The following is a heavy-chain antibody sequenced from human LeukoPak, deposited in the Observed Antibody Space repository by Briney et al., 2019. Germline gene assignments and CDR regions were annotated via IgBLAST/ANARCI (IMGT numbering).Heavy chain of an antibody. J-gene: IGHJ4*02. V-gene: IGHV3-23*01. CDR3: AKGLGDFDY. D-gene: IGHD4-17*01. Sequence: GGSLRLSCAASGFSFSNHGMSWVRRAPGKGLEWVSGISAGGSITYSADSVKGRFTISRDNSKNTLYLQMNSLRVDDTAIYYCAKGLGDFDYWGQGTLVTVSS. CDR2: ISAGGSIT. CDR1: GFSFSNHG.